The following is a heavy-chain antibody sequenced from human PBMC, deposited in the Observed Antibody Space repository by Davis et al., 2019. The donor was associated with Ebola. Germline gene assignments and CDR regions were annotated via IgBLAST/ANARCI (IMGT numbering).Heavy chain of an antibody. CDR1: GFTFSSYA. D-gene: IGHD1-14*01. V-gene: IGHV3-23*01. Sequence: GESLKISCAASGFTFSSYAMSWVRQAPGKGLEWVSAISGSGGSTYYADSVKGRFTISRDNSKNTLYLQMNSLRAEDTAVYYCARNNWNHDYVPRGYYYYGMDVWGQGTTVTVSS. CDR3: ARNNWNHDYVPRGYYYYGMDV. CDR2: ISGSGGST. J-gene: IGHJ6*02.